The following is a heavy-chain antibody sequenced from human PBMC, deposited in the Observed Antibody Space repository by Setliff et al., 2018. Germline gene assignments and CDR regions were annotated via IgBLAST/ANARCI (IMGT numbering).Heavy chain of an antibody. Sequence: PSETLSLTCAVYGGSFSGYYWSWIRQPPGKGLEWIGEINHSGSTNYNPSLKSRVTISVDTSKNQFSLKLSSVTAADTAVYYCARVFSGSSKDHYWGQGTPVTVSS. J-gene: IGHJ4*02. D-gene: IGHD3-22*01. CDR3: ARVFSGSSKDHY. CDR1: GGSFSGYY. V-gene: IGHV4-34*01. CDR2: INHSGST.